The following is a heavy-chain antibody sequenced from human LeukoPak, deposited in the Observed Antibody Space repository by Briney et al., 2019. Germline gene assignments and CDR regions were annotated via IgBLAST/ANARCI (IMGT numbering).Heavy chain of an antibody. V-gene: IGHV4-39*01. J-gene: IGHJ4*02. CDR3: AKTTYYYDSSGYFFDY. Sequence: SETLSLTCTASGVSISSSSYYWGWIRQPPGKGLEWIGSIYYSGSTYYNPSLKSRVTISVDTSKNQFSLKLSSVTAADTAVYYCAKTTYYYDSSGYFFDYWGQGTLVTVSS. CDR2: IYYSGST. CDR1: GVSISSSSYY. D-gene: IGHD3-22*01.